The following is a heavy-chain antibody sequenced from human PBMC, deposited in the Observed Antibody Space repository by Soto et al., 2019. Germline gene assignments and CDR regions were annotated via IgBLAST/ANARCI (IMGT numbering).Heavy chain of an antibody. J-gene: IGHJ3*02. CDR3: ARIYCTNGVCHDAFDI. CDR1: GGSISSYY. D-gene: IGHD2-8*01. CDR2: IYYSGST. V-gene: IGHV4-59*08. Sequence: QVQLQESGPGLVKPSETLSLTCTVSGGSISSYYWSWIRQPPGKGLEWIGYIYYSGSTNYNPSLKSRVTISVDTSKTQFSLKLSSVTAADTAVYYCARIYCTNGVCHDAFDIWGQGTMVTVSS.